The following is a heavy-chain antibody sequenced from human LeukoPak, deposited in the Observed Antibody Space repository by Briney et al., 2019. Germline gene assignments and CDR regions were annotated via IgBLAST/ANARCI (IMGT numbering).Heavy chain of an antibody. CDR1: GFTFSSYW. CDR3: ASNYYDSSGYRN. CDR2: IKQDGSEK. D-gene: IGHD3-22*01. Sequence: PVGSLRLSCAASGFTFSSYWMSWVRQAPGKGLEWVANIKQDGSEKYYVDSVKGRFTISRDNSKNTLYLQMNSLRAEDTAVYYCASNYYDSSGYRNWGQGTLVTVSS. V-gene: IGHV3-7*03. J-gene: IGHJ4*02.